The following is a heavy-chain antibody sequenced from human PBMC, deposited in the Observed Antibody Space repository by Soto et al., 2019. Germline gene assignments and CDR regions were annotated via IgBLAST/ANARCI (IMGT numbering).Heavy chain of an antibody. D-gene: IGHD3-22*01. J-gene: IGHJ4*02. CDR3: AKNPGYYYDSTGYHFDL. CDR2: ISYGGGTT. Sequence: GGSLRLSCAASEFTFSNYAMSWVRQAPGKGLEWVSAISYGGGTTYYADSVKGRFTISRDNSKNTLYLQMNSLRAEDTAVYYCAKNPGYYYDSTGYHFDLWGQGTLVTVS. V-gene: IGHV3-23*01. CDR1: EFTFSNYA.